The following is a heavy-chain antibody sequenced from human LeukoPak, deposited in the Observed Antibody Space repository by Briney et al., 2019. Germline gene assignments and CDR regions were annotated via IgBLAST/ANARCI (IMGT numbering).Heavy chain of an antibody. V-gene: IGHV3-23*01. CDR2: ISGGAGST. CDR3: AKDRGY. J-gene: IGHJ4*02. Sequence: GRSLRLSCAASGFTFSTYPMIWVRQAPGKGLEWVSAISGGAGSTYYADSVKGRLTISRDNSKDTLYLQMNSLRADDTAVYYCAKDRGYWGQGTLVTVSS. CDR1: GFTFSTYP.